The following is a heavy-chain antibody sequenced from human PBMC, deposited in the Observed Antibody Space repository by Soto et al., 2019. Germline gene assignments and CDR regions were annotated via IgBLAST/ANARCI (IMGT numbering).Heavy chain of an antibody. Sequence: GGSLRLSCAASGLTFKNNGMHWVRQAPSKGLEWVAIISYHGDNQFYADSVKGRFTISRDNSNNTLYLEMNSLRPEDTAVYYCAKDLALGFWSGNYYFDHWGQGTLVTVS. D-gene: IGHD3-3*01. V-gene: IGHV3-30*18. CDR1: GLTFKNNG. CDR3: AKDLALGFWSGNYYFDH. CDR2: ISYHGDNQ. J-gene: IGHJ4*02.